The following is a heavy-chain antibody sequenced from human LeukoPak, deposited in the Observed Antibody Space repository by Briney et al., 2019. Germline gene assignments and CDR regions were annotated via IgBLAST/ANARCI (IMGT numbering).Heavy chain of an antibody. J-gene: IGHJ4*02. V-gene: IGHV1-69*05. CDR3: ARGPELERFDY. D-gene: IGHD1-1*01. CDR2: VIPIFGTA. Sequence: SVKVSCKASGGAFSSYAISWVRQAPGQGLEWMGGVIPIFGTANYAQKFQGRVTITTDESTSTAYMELSSLRSEDTAVYYCARGPELERFDYWGQGTLVTVSS. CDR1: GGAFSSYA.